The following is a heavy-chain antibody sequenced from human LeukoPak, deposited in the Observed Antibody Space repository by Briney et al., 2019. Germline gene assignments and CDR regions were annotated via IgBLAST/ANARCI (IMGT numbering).Heavy chain of an antibody. CDR3: ARDGYYYDSSGYQPIDY. Sequence: GGSLRLSCAASGFTVSSNYMSWVRKAPGKGLELVSVSYSGGSTYYADSVKGRFTISRDNSKNTLYPQMNSLRAEDTAVYYCARDGYYYDSSGYQPIDYWGQGTLVTVSS. D-gene: IGHD3-22*01. CDR1: GFTVSSNY. J-gene: IGHJ4*02. CDR2: SYSGGST. V-gene: IGHV3-66*02.